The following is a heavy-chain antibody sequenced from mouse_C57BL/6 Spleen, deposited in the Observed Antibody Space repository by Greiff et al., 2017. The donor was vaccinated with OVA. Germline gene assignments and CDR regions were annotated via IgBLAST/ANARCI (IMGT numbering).Heavy chain of an antibody. CDR3: ASYRNDVYAMDY. CDR1: GYSITSDY. D-gene: IGHD2-14*01. Sequence: EVKLVESGPGLAKPSQTLSLTCSVTGYSITSDYWNWIRTFPGNKLEYMGYISYSGSTYYNPSLKSRLSITRDTSKNQYYLQLNSVTTENTATYYCASYRNDVYAMDYWGQGTSVTVSS. V-gene: IGHV3-8*01. CDR2: ISYSGST. J-gene: IGHJ4*01.